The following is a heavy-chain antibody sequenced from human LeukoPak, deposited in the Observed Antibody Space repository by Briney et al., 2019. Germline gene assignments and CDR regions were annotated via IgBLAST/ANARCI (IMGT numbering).Heavy chain of an antibody. Sequence: PSETLSLTCTVSGDSMNNYYWSWIRQPPGKGLEWIGYIYYGGGTNYKPSLNSRVSISVDTSKDQFSLKLSSVTAADTAVYYCARSYTSRWYYFDYWGQGTLVTVSS. CDR1: GDSMNNYY. CDR3: ARSYTSRWYYFDY. J-gene: IGHJ4*02. CDR2: IYYGGGT. V-gene: IGHV4-59*01. D-gene: IGHD6-13*01.